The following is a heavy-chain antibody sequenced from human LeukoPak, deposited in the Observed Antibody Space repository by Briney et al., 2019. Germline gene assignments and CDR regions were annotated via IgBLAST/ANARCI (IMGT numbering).Heavy chain of an antibody. D-gene: IGHD6-19*01. CDR1: GFTLSSYA. V-gene: IGHV3-23*01. J-gene: IGHJ6*02. CDR2: ISGSGGST. CDR3: AKDMGIAVAIGYYYYGMDV. Sequence: GGSLRLSCAASGFTLSSYAMSWVRQAPGKGLEWVSAISGSGGSTYYADSVKGRFTISRDNSKNTLYLQMNSLRAEDTAVYYCAKDMGIAVAIGYYYYGMDVWGQGTTVTVSS.